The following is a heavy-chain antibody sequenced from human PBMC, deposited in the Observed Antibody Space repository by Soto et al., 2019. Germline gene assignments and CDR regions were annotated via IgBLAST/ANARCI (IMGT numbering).Heavy chain of an antibody. CDR3: VACDYGDYPRY. J-gene: IGHJ4*02. D-gene: IGHD4-17*01. CDR2: INHSGST. CDR1: GGSFSGYY. V-gene: IGHV4-34*01. Sequence: QVQLQQWGAGLLKPSETLSLTCAVYGGSFSGYYWSWVRQSPRKGLEWIGEINHSGSTNYNPSLKSRLTISVDTSKNQFSLKLSSVTAADTALYYCVACDYGDYPRYCGQGTLVTGSS.